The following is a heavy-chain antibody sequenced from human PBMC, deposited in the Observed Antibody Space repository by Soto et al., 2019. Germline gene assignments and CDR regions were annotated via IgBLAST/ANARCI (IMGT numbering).Heavy chain of an antibody. CDR1: GYTFTSYG. V-gene: IGHV1-18*01. Sequence: VKVSCKASGYTFTSYGISWVRQAPGQGLEWMGWISAYNGNTNYAQKLQGRVTMTTDTSTSTAYMELRSLRSDDTAVYYCARDGTYYDFWNGAFDIWGQGTMVTVSS. CDR3: ARDGTYYDFWNGAFDI. J-gene: IGHJ3*02. CDR2: ISAYNGNT. D-gene: IGHD3-3*01.